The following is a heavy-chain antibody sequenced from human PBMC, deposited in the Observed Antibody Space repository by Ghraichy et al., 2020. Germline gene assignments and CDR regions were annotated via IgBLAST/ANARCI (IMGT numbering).Heavy chain of an antibody. CDR1: GFTLSSYW. J-gene: IGHJ6*02. V-gene: IGHV3-7*01. D-gene: IGHD3-22*01. CDR2: IKHDGSEK. Sequence: GGSLRLSCAASGFTLSSYWMSWVRQAPGKGLEWVANIKHDGSEKYYVDSVKGRFIISRDNAKNSLYLQMNSLRAEDSAVYYCARMKWLAYYYGMDVWGQGDKDTLS. CDR3: ARMKWLAYYYGMDV.